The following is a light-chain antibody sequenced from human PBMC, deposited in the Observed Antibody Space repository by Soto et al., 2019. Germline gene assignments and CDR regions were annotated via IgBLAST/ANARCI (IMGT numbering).Light chain of an antibody. CDR1: QSISTY. V-gene: IGKV1-5*03. CDR3: QHSTTWT. Sequence: DIQMTQSPSTLSASVGDRVAITCRASQSISTYLAWYQQKPGKAPKLLIYKASSLESGVPSRFSGSGSGAEFTLTISSLQPEDFATYSCQHSTTWTFGQGTKVDNK. J-gene: IGKJ1*01. CDR2: KAS.